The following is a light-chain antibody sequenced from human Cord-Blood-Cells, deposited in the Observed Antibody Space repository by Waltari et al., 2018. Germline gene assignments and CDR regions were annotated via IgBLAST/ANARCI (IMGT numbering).Light chain of an antibody. V-gene: IGKV1-9*01. CDR3: QQLNSYLFT. CDR2: AAS. CDR1: QGISSY. J-gene: IGKJ3*01. Sequence: TITCRASQGISSYLAWYQQKPGKAPKLLIYAASTLQSGVPSRFSGSGSGTEFTLTISSLQPEDFATYYCQQLNSYLFTFGPGTKVDIK.